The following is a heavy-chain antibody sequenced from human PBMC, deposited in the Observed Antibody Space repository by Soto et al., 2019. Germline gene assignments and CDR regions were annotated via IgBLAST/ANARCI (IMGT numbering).Heavy chain of an antibody. Sequence: ASVKVSCKASGYTFTRYDINWVRQATGQGLEWMGWMNPNSGNTGYAQKFQGRVTMTRNTSISTAYMELSSLRSEDMAVYYCARAIRFWSGYYTDYYYYMDVWGKGTTVTVSS. J-gene: IGHJ6*03. CDR1: GYTFTRYD. D-gene: IGHD3-3*01. CDR2: MNPNSGNT. CDR3: ARAIRFWSGYYTDYYYYMDV. V-gene: IGHV1-8*01.